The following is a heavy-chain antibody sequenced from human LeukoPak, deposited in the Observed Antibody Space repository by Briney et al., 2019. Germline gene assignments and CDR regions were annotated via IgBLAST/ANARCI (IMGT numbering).Heavy chain of an antibody. Sequence: PGGSLRLSCAASGFTFSSYAMSWVRQPPGKGLEWVPAISGSGGSTYYADSVKGRFTISRDNSKNTLYLQMNSLRAEDTAVYYCAKGNVVVVPAAGLDYWGQGTLVTVSS. CDR2: ISGSGGST. D-gene: IGHD2-2*01. CDR1: GFTFSSYA. J-gene: IGHJ4*02. CDR3: AKGNVVVVPAAGLDY. V-gene: IGHV3-23*01.